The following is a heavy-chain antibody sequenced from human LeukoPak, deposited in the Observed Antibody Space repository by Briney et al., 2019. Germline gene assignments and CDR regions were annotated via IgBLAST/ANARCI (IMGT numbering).Heavy chain of an antibody. CDR2: INWNGGST. J-gene: IGHJ6*03. D-gene: IGHD3-3*01. CDR3: ARVGFLGGFYYYYMDV. Sequence: GGSLRLSCAASGFTFDDYGMSWVRHAPGKGLEWVSGINWNGGSTGYADSVKGRFTISRDNANNSLYLQMNSLRAEDTALYYCARVGFLGGFYYYYMDVWGKGTTVTVSS. V-gene: IGHV3-20*04. CDR1: GFTFDDYG.